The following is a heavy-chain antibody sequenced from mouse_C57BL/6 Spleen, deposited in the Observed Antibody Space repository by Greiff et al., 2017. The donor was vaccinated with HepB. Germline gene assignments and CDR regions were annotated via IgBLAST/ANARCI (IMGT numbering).Heavy chain of an antibody. J-gene: IGHJ1*03. D-gene: IGHD1-1*01. CDR1: GYTFTSYW. Sequence: VQLQQSGAELVRPGSSVKLSCKASGYTFTSYWMHWVTQRPIQGLEWIGNIDPSDSETHYNQKFKDKATLTVDKSSRTAYMQLSSLTSEDSAVDYCARHEGDYGSSYVGYFDVWGTGTTVTVSS. CDR3: ARHEGDYGSSYVGYFDV. V-gene: IGHV1-52*01. CDR2: IDPSDSET.